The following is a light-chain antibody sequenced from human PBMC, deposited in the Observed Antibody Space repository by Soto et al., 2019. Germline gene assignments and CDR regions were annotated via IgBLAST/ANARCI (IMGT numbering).Light chain of an antibody. CDR2: DAS. V-gene: IGKV1-16*02. CDR1: QGIRNS. J-gene: IGKJ3*01. CDR3: QQYNDHPFT. Sequence: DIQMTQSPSSLSASVGDRVTITCRASQGIRNSLTWFQQKPGKTPKSLIYDASSMQSGVPSKFSDSGSGTEFTLTISSLQPEDFGTYYCQQYNDHPFTFGPGTKVDIK.